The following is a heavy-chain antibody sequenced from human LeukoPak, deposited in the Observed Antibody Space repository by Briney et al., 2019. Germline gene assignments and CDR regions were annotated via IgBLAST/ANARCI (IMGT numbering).Heavy chain of an antibody. CDR3: ARDANINRDYYMDV. V-gene: IGHV1-8*03. CDR1: GYTFTSYD. Sequence: ASVKVSCKASGYTFTSYDINWVRQATGQGLEWMGWMNPNSGNTGYAQKFQGRVTITRNTSISTAYMELSSLRSDDTAVYYCARDANINRDYYMDVWGKGTTVTVSS. D-gene: IGHD1-14*01. CDR2: MNPNSGNT. J-gene: IGHJ6*03.